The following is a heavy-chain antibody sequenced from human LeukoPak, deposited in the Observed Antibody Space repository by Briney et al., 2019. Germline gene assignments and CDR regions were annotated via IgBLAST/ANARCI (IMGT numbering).Heavy chain of an antibody. CDR1: GYTFTTYS. CDR3: ARGYSSGRDYYFDY. D-gene: IGHD6-19*01. V-gene: IGHV1-18*01. CDR2: ISGYSGNT. Sequence: GASVKVSCKASGYTFTTYSVNCVRQAPGQGLEWMGWISGYSGNTNYAQKLQGRVTMTTDTSTSTAYMELRSLRSDDTAIYYCARGYSSGRDYYFDYWGQGTLVTVSS. J-gene: IGHJ4*02.